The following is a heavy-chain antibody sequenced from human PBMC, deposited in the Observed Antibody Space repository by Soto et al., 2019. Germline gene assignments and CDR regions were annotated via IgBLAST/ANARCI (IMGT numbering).Heavy chain of an antibody. D-gene: IGHD6-19*01. V-gene: IGHV3-23*01. J-gene: IGHJ4*02. CDR1: GFTFSSYA. CDR3: AKVPGIGWSQVNHFDY. Sequence: GGSLRLSCAASGFTFSSYAVSWVRQAPGKGLEWVSGISGSGDYTYYADSAKGRFTISRDKSKNTVYLQMNSLRADDTAVYYCAKVPGIGWSQVNHFDYWGQGTLVTVSS. CDR2: ISGSGDYT.